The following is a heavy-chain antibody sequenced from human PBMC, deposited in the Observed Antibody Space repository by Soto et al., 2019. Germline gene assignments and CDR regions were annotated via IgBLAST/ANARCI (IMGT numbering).Heavy chain of an antibody. CDR3: AKAAGMATSPSDY. J-gene: IGHJ4*02. V-gene: IGHV3-30*18. Sequence: PGGSLRLSCAASGFTFSSYGMHWVRQAPGKGLGWVAVISYDGSNKYYADSVKGRFTISRDNSKNTLYLQMNSLRAEDTAVYYCAKAAGMATSPSDYWGQGTLVTVSS. CDR1: GFTFSSYG. CDR2: ISYDGSNK. D-gene: IGHD2-2*01.